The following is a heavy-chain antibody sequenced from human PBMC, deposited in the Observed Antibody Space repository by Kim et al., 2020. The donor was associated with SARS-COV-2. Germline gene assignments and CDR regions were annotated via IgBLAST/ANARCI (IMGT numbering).Heavy chain of an antibody. J-gene: IGHJ5*02. CDR1: GYTFDTYA. V-gene: IGHV1-3*01. CDR3: AREGLGSYNWLDP. D-gene: IGHD3-10*01. Sequence: ASVKVSCKASGYTFDTYALYWVRQAPGQRFEWMGCINGGNGNTRYSQNFQGRVTITRDTSASTSYMELSSLTSKDTAVYYCAREGLGSYNWLDPWGQGTRVTVSS. CDR2: INGGNGNT.